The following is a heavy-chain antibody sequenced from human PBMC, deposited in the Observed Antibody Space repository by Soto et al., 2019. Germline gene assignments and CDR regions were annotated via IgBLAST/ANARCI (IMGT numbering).Heavy chain of an antibody. D-gene: IGHD4-17*01. CDR3: AKDLRAYGDYNYYYCGMDV. V-gene: IGHV3-30*18. Sequence: QVQLVESGGGVVQPGGSLRLSCTASGFTFTTFGIHWVRQAPGKGLEWVALISYDGHNKYYSDSVKGRFTISRDNYKNTLCLQMNSLRAEDTAVYYCAKDLRAYGDYNYYYCGMDVWGQGTTVSVSS. CDR2: ISYDGHNK. CDR1: GFTFTTFG. J-gene: IGHJ6*02.